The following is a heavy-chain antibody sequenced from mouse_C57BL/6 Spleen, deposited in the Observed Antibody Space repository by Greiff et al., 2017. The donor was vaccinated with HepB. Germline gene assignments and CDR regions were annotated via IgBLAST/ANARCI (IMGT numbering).Heavy chain of an antibody. Sequence: VHVKQSGAELVRPGASVKLSCTASGFNIKDDYMHWVKQRPEQGLEWIGWIDPENGDTEYASKFQGKATITADTSSNTAYLQLSSLTSEDTAVYYCTLYDYDRAMDYWGKGTSVTVSS. CDR1: GFNIKDDY. J-gene: IGHJ4*01. V-gene: IGHV14-4*01. CDR2: IDPENGDT. CDR3: TLYDYDRAMDY. D-gene: IGHD2-4*01.